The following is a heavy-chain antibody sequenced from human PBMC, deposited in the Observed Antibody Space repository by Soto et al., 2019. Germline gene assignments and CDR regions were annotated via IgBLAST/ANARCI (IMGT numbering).Heavy chain of an antibody. J-gene: IGHJ2*01. CDR3: ARDPLWGTAMVLWYFDL. CDR2: ISYDGSNK. V-gene: IGHV3-30-3*01. CDR1: GFTFSSYA. D-gene: IGHD5-18*01. Sequence: QVQLVESGGGVVQPGRSLRLSCAASGFTFSSYAMHWVRQAPGKGLEWVAVISYDGSNKYYADSVKGRFTISRDNSKKPLYMQMNSLRAEATAVYYCARDPLWGTAMVLWYFDLWGRGTLVTVSS.